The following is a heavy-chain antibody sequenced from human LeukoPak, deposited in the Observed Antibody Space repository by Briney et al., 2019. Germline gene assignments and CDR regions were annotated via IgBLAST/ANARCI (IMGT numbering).Heavy chain of an antibody. V-gene: IGHV1-8*02. CDR3: ARAEYSSSSGLFKVFAPQYYYYYGMDV. CDR1: GGTFSSYA. D-gene: IGHD6-6*01. CDR2: MNPNSGNT. Sequence: ASVRVSCKASGGTFSSYAISWVRQATGQGLEWMGWMNPNSGNTGYAQKFQGRVTMTRNTSISTAYMELSSLRSEDTAVYYCARAEYSSSSGLFKVFAPQYYYYYGMDVWGQGTTVTVSS. J-gene: IGHJ6*02.